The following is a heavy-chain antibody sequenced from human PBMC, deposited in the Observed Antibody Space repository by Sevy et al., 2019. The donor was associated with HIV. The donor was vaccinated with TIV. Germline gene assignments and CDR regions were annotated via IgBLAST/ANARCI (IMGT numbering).Heavy chain of an antibody. D-gene: IGHD4-17*01. CDR3: ARVPTYGDYFDY. J-gene: IGHJ4*02. V-gene: IGHV3-30-3*01. Sequence: GGSLRLSCAASGFTFSSYAMHWVRQAPGKGLEWVAVISYDGSNKYYADSVKGRFTISRDNSKNTLYLQMNSLRAEDTAVYYRARVPTYGDYFDYWGQGTLVTVSS. CDR1: GFTFSSYA. CDR2: ISYDGSNK.